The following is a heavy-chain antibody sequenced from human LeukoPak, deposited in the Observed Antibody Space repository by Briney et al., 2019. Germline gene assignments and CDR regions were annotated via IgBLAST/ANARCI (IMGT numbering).Heavy chain of an antibody. D-gene: IGHD3-22*01. CDR2: IKQDETEK. J-gene: IGHJ4*02. V-gene: IGHV3-7*04. CDR1: GFTFSSYW. CDR3: ARTYYYDSDGYYHYTPGDY. Sequence: GGPLRLSCAASGFTFSSYWMSWVRQAPGKGLEWVANIKQDETEKYYVDSVKGRFTISRDNVKNSVYLQMNSLRDEDTAVYYCARTYYYDSDGYYHYTPGDYWGQGTLVTVSS.